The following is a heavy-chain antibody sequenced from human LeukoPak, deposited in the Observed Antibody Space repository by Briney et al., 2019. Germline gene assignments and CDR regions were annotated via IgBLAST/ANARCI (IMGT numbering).Heavy chain of an antibody. Sequence: GRSLRLSCAASGFTFSSYGMHWVRQAPGKGLEWVAVIYYDGTNKYYADSVKGRFTISRDNSKNTLYLQMNSLRAEDTAVYYCAKDLQLGGFDYWGQGTLVTVSS. CDR1: GFTFSSYG. CDR2: IYYDGTNK. D-gene: IGHD3-10*01. J-gene: IGHJ4*02. CDR3: AKDLQLGGFDY. V-gene: IGHV3-30*18.